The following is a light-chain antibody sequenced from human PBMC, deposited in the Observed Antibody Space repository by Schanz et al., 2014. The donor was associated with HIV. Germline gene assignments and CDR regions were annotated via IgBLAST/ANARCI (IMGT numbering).Light chain of an antibody. CDR1: RSNIGAGYD. V-gene: IGLV1-40*01. CDR2: ANT. Sequence: QSVLTQPPSVSGAPGQRVTISCTGSRSNIGAGYDVHWYQQLPGTAPKLLIYANTNRPSGVPDRFSGSRSGTSASLAITGLQAEDEADYYCQSFDSSVRNVVFGGGTKLTVL. CDR3: QSFDSSVRNVV. J-gene: IGLJ2*01.